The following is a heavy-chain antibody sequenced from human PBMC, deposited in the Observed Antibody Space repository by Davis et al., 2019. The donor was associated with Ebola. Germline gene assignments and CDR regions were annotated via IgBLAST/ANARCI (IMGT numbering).Heavy chain of an antibody. D-gene: IGHD2/OR15-2a*01. CDR2: IYSGGST. CDR3: ARSNRWRNYYYYYYMDV. Sequence: GESLKLSCAASGFAVSNNYMSWVRQAPGKGLEWVSIIYSGGSTSFADSVKGRFTISRDNSKNMLYLQMNSLRAEDTAVYYCARSNRWRNYYYYYYMDVWGKGTTVTVSS. V-gene: IGHV3-53*01. CDR1: GFAVSNNY. J-gene: IGHJ6*03.